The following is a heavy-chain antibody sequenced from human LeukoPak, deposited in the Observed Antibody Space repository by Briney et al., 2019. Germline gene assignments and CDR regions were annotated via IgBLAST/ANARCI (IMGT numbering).Heavy chain of an antibody. J-gene: IGHJ4*02. CDR2: IDYRGNA. CDR3: ARDSFGSGYKNYSDY. Sequence: PSETLSLTCTVSGGSISNYYWSWIRQPPGKGLEWIGFIDYRGNANYNPSLKSRVTISVDTSMNQFFLQLTSVTAADTAVYYCARDSFGSGYKNYSDYWGQGTLVTVSS. CDR1: GGSISNYY. V-gene: IGHV4-59*01. D-gene: IGHD3-22*01.